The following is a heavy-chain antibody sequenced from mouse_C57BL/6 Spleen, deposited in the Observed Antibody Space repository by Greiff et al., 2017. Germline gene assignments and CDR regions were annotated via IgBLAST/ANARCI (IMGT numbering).Heavy chain of an antibody. Sequence: QVQLQQPGAELVKPGASVKLSCKASGYTFTSYWMHWVKQRPGQGLEWIGMIHPNSGSTNYNEKFKSKATLTVDKSSSTAYMQLSSLTSEDSAVYYWARGDYGSSYGYFDVWGTGTTVTVSS. D-gene: IGHD1-1*01. V-gene: IGHV1-64*01. CDR3: ARGDYGSSYGYFDV. CDR2: IHPNSGST. J-gene: IGHJ1*03. CDR1: GYTFTSYW.